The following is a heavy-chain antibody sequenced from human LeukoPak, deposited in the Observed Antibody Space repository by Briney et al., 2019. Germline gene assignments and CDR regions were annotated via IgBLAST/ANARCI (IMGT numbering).Heavy chain of an antibody. V-gene: IGHV1-2*04. Sequence: ASVKVSCKASGYTFTGYYMHWVRQAPGQGLEWMGWINPNSGGTNYAQKFQGWVTMTRDTSISTAYMELSRLRSDDTAVYYCARTLGAAAGTGVDYWGQGTLVTVSS. J-gene: IGHJ4*02. D-gene: IGHD6-13*01. CDR1: GYTFTGYY. CDR3: ARTLGAAAGTGVDY. CDR2: INPNSGGT.